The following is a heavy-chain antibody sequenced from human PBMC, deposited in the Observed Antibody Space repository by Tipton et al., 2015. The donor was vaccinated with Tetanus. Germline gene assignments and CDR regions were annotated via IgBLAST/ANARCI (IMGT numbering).Heavy chain of an antibody. V-gene: IGHV5-51*01. CDR3: ARAHCTVGVCNFDF. CDR1: GYIFNNYW. D-gene: IGHD2-8*02. Sequence: MQLVQSGGEVKKPGESLKISCKGSGYIFNNYWIGWVRQKPGKGLEWMGIIYPGDSDTRYSPSFQGQVTISVDKSINPAYLQWSSLKASDTSMFYCARAHCTVGVCNFDFLGQGALVPVSS. J-gene: IGHJ4*02. CDR2: IYPGDSDT.